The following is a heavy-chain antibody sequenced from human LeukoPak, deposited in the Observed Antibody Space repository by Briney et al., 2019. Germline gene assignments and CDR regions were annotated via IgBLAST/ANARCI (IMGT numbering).Heavy chain of an antibody. J-gene: IGHJ5*02. CDR1: GYTFTSYG. Sequence: ASVKVSCKASGYTFTSYGISWVRQAPGQGLEWMGWISAYNGNTNYAQKLQGRVTMTTDTSTSTAYMELRSLRSDDTAVYYCARDRGGAVTYYDFWSGYGWFDPWGQGTLVTVSS. CDR2: ISAYNGNT. V-gene: IGHV1-18*01. CDR3: ARDRGGAVTYYDFWSGYGWFDP. D-gene: IGHD3-3*01.